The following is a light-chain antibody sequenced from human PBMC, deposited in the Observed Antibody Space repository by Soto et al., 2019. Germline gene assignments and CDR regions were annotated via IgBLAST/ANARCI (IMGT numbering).Light chain of an antibody. J-gene: IGKJ1*01. CDR3: QQYNPYSRT. CDR2: KAS. Sequence: GDRVTITCRASQSISSWLAWYQQKPGKAPKLLIYKASSLQSGVPSRFSGSGSGTEFTLTISSLQPDDFAIYYCQQYNPYSRTFGPGTKVDIK. V-gene: IGKV1-5*03. CDR1: QSISSW.